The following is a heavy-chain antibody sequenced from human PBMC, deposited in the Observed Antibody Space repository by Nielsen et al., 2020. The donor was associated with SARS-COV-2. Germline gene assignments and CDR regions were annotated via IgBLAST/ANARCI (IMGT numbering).Heavy chain of an antibody. Sequence: ASVKVSCKASGYTFTSYAMHWVRQAPGQRLEWMEWINAGNGNTKYSQKFQGRVTITRDTSASTAYMELSSLRSEDTAVYYCARDRSGYYSDYFDYWGQGTLVTVSS. J-gene: IGHJ4*02. V-gene: IGHV1-3*01. CDR2: INAGNGNT. CDR1: GYTFTSYA. D-gene: IGHD3-22*01. CDR3: ARDRSGYYSDYFDY.